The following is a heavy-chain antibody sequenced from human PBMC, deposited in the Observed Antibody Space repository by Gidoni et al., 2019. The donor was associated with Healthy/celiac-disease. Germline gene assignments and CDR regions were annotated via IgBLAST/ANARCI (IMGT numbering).Heavy chain of an antibody. V-gene: IGHV3-23*01. J-gene: IGHJ4*02. CDR2: ISGSGGGT. CDR1: GFIVSSYA. D-gene: IGHD1-26*01. Sequence: EVQLLESGGGLVQPGGSLRLSCAASGFIVSSYAMSWVRQAPGKGLEWVSAISGSGGGTYYADSVKSRFTISRDNSKNTLYLQMNSLRAEDTAVYYCAKSIVGATTSFDYWGQGTLVTVSS. CDR3: AKSIVGATTSFDY.